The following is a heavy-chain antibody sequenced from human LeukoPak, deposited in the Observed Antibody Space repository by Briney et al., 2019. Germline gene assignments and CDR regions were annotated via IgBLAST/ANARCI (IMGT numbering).Heavy chain of an antibody. J-gene: IGHJ3*02. CDR1: GFTFDDYA. Sequence: GRSLRLSCAASGFTFDDYAMHWVRQAPGKGLEWVSGISWNSGSIGYADSVKGRFTISRDNAKNSLYLQMNSLRAEDTALYYCAKSAPRTYYYDSSGYYFRDSAFDIWGQGTMVTVSS. CDR2: ISWNSGSI. CDR3: AKSAPRTYYYDSSGYYFRDSAFDI. D-gene: IGHD3-22*01. V-gene: IGHV3-9*01.